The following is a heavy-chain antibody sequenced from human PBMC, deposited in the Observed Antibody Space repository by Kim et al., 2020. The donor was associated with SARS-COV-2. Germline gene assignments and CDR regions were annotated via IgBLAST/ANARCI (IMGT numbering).Heavy chain of an antibody. V-gene: IGHV1-8*01. D-gene: IGHD5-12*01. CDR1: GYTFTSYD. CDR3: SGGYRGYDREGKYYYYGMDV. J-gene: IGHJ6*02. CDR2: MNHNSGNT. Sequence: ASVKVSCKASGYTFTSYDINWVRQATGQGLEWMGWMNHNSGNTGYAQKFQGRVTMTRNTSISTAYMELSRLRSEETAVYYCSGGYRGYDREGKYYYYGMDVWGQGSTVTVSS.